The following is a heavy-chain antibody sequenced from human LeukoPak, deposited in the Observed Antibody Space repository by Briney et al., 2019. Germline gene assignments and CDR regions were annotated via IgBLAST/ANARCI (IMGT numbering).Heavy chain of an antibody. CDR2: INPNSGGT. J-gene: IGHJ5*02. D-gene: IGHD2-15*01. Sequence: ASVKVSCKSSGYTFTGYYMHWVGQAPGQGLAWMGWINPNSGGTNYAQKFQGRVTMTRDTSISTAYMELSRLRSDDTAVYYCARVAVNWFDPWGQGTLVTVSS. CDR3: ARVAVNWFDP. CDR1: GYTFTGYY. V-gene: IGHV1-2*02.